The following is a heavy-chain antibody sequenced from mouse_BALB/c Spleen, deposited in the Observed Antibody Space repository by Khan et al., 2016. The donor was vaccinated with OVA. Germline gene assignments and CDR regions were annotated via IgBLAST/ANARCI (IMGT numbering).Heavy chain of an antibody. V-gene: IGHV3-2*02. CDR1: GYSITSDYA. Sequence: EVQLVESGPGLVKPSQSLSLTCTVTGYSITSDYACNWIRQFPGNKLEWMGYISYSGSTTYNPSLKSRISINRDPSKDQFFLQLKSVTSEDTATYYCASELGRYYALDYWGQGTSVTVSS. J-gene: IGHJ4*01. CDR3: ASELGRYYALDY. D-gene: IGHD4-1*01. CDR2: ISYSGST.